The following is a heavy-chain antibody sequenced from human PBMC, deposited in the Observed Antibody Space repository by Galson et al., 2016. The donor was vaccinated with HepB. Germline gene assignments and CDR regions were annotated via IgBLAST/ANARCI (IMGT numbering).Heavy chain of an antibody. Sequence: QSGAEVKKPGESLKISCKGSGYSFTNYWIGWVRQLPGKGLEWMGIIYPRDCDTRYSTSFQGRVTMSADKSISTASLQWSSVKASDTAMYFCARQTPCGAGCGWGSGTFDIWGQGTVVTVSS. J-gene: IGHJ3*02. CDR3: ARQTPCGAGCGWGSGTFDI. CDR2: IYPRDCDT. CDR1: GYSFTNYW. V-gene: IGHV5-51*01. D-gene: IGHD2-21*02.